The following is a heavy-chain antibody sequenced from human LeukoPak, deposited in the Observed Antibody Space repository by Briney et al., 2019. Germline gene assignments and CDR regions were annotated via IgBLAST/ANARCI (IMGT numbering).Heavy chain of an antibody. CDR2: ITPIFGTA. Sequence: ASVKVSCKASGGTFSSYAISWVRQAPGQGLEWMGGITPIFGTANYAQKFQGRVTITADESTSTAYMELSSLRSEDTAVYYCARDGAHYDILTGYYKRDYGFDYWGQGTLVTVSS. CDR3: ARDGAHYDILTGYYKRDYGFDY. D-gene: IGHD3-9*01. CDR1: GGTFSSYA. V-gene: IGHV1-69*01. J-gene: IGHJ4*02.